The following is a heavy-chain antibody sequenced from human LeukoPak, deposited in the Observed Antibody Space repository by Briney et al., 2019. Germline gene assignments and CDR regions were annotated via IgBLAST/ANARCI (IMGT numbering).Heavy chain of an antibody. CDR3: ARDRFLPAAIPTNYYYYYGMDV. D-gene: IGHD2-2*02. V-gene: IGHV3-53*01. CDR1: GFTVSSNY. Sequence: QPGGSLRLSCAASGFTVSSNYMSWVRQAPGKGLEWVSVIYIGGSTYYADSVKGRFTISRDNSKNTLYLQMNSLRAEDTAVYYCARDRFLPAAIPTNYYYYYGMDVWGKGTTVTVSS. J-gene: IGHJ6*04. CDR2: IYIGGST.